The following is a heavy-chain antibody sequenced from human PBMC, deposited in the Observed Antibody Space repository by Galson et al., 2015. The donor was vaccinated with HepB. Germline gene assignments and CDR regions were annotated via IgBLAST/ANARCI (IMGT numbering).Heavy chain of an antibody. J-gene: IGHJ3*02. CDR3: ARETSPRAFDI. V-gene: IGHV3-30*04. CDR2: ISYDGSNK. CDR1: GFTFSSYA. Sequence: SLRLSCAASGFTFSSYAMHWVRQAPGKGLEWVAVISYDGSNKYYADSVKGRFTISRDNSKNTLYLQMNSLRAEDTAVYYCARETSPRAFDIWGQGTMVTVSS.